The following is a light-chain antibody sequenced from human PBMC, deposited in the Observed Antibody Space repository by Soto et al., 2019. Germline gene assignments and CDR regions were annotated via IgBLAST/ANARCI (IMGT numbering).Light chain of an antibody. V-gene: IGLV2-23*01. CDR3: CSYAGSSTPYVV. J-gene: IGLJ2*01. CDR1: SSDVGSYNL. Sequence: QSALTQPASVSGSPGQSITISCTGTSSDVGSYNLVSWYQQHPGKAPKLMIYEGSKRPSGVSNRFSGSKSGNTASLTISGLQAEHEADYYCCSYAGSSTPYVVFGGGTKLTVL. CDR2: EGS.